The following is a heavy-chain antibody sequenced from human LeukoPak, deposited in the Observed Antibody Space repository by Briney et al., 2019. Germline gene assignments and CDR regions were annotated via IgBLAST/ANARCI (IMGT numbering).Heavy chain of an antibody. CDR1: GFTVSSNY. J-gene: IGHJ6*02. CDR2: IYSGGST. D-gene: IGHD5-24*01. CDR3: ASRDKGYYYGMDV. V-gene: IGHV3-66*01. Sequence: GGSLRLSCAASGFTVSSNYMSWVRQAPGKGLEWVSLIYSGGSTYYVDSVKGRFTISRDNSKDTLYLQMNSLRAEDTAVYYCASRDKGYYYGMDVWGQGTTVTVSS.